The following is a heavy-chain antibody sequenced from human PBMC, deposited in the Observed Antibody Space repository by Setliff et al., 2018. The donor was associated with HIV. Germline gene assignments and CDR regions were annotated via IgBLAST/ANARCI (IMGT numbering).Heavy chain of an antibody. CDR1: SGSLSGYY. CDR3: AREGGQGYSGSGSFYHRNFDL. CDR2: INQSGNT. D-gene: IGHD3-10*01. J-gene: IGHJ2*01. V-gene: IGHV4-34*01. Sequence: PSETLSLTCAVYSGSLSGYYWGWVRQSPGRGLEWIGEINQSGNTTFNPSLKSRLIISDDTSKSQFSLKLTSVTAADTALYYCAREGGQGYSGSGSFYHRNFDLWGRGTLVTVSS.